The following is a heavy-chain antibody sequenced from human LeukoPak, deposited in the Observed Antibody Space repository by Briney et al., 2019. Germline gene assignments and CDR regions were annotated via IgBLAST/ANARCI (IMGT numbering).Heavy chain of an antibody. CDR2: INPNSGGT. J-gene: IGHJ4*02. V-gene: IGHV1-2*02. CDR3: ARDISRWNSYGY. Sequence: ASVKVSCTASGYTFTGYYMHWVRQAPGQGLEWMGWINPNSGGTNYAQKFQGRVTMTRDTSISTAYTELSRLRSDDTAVYYCARDISRWNSYGYWGQGTLVTVSS. CDR1: GYTFTGYY. D-gene: IGHD5-18*01.